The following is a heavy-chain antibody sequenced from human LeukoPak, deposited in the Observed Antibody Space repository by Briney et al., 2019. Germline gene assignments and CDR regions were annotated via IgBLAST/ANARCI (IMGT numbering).Heavy chain of an antibody. V-gene: IGHV1-69*01. CDR2: IIPIFGTA. Sequence: SVKVSCKASGGTFSSYAISWVRQAPGQGLEWMGGIIPIFGTANYAQKFQGRVAITADESTSTAYMELSSLRSEDTAVYYCATLQEVAVAPVVDYWGQGTLVTVSS. CDR3: ATLQEVAVAPVVDY. D-gene: IGHD6-19*01. J-gene: IGHJ4*02. CDR1: GGTFSSYA.